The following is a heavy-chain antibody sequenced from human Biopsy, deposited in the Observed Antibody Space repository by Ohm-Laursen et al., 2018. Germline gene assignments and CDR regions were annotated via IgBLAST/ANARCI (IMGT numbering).Heavy chain of an antibody. Sequence: SETLSLTCTVSGGSISGSSWSWIRQAPGKGLEWIGYISYSRDTNYIPSLKSRITISVDTSKNQFSLKLTSVTAADTAVYYCAKHGSGWTGDDAFHIWGQGTMVTVSS. CDR3: AKHGSGWTGDDAFHI. D-gene: IGHD6-19*01. CDR1: GGSISGSS. CDR2: ISYSRDT. V-gene: IGHV4-59*08. J-gene: IGHJ3*02.